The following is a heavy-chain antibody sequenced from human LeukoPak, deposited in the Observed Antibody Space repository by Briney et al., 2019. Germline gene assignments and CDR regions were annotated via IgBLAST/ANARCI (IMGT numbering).Heavy chain of an antibody. CDR3: ARVGRAAAGPSERYSAFRY. CDR1: GGSFSGYY. Sequence: SETLSLTCAVYGGSFSGYYWSWIRQPPGKGLEWIGEINHSGSTNYNPSLKSRVTISVDTSKNQFSLKLSSVTAADTAVYYCARVGRAAAGPSERYSAFRYWGQGTLVTVSS. J-gene: IGHJ4*02. V-gene: IGHV4-34*01. CDR2: INHSGST. D-gene: IGHD6-13*01.